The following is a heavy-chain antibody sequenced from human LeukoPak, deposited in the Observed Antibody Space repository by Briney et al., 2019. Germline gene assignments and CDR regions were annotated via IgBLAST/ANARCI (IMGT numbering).Heavy chain of an antibody. CDR1: GGSISSYY. CDR2: IYYSGST. CDR3: ARDRIAAAGTIYYMDV. J-gene: IGHJ6*03. Sequence: SETLSLTCTVSGGSISSYYWSWIRQPPGKGLEWIGYIYYSGSTNYNPSLKSRVTISVDTSKNQFSLKLSSVTAADTAVYYCARDRIAAAGTIYYMDVWGKGTTVTVSS. D-gene: IGHD6-13*01. V-gene: IGHV4-59*01.